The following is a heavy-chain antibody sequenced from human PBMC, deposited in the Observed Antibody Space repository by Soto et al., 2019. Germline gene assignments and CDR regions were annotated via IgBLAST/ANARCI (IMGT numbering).Heavy chain of an antibody. Sequence: PGGSLRLSCAASGFTFSSFWMHWVRQAPGKGLEWVSAISGSGGSTYYADSVKGRFTISRDNSKNTLYLQMNSLRAEDTAVYYCAKARRTTVVTAVYYYWGQGTLVTVSS. CDR1: GFTFSSFW. CDR2: ISGSGGST. V-gene: IGHV3-23*01. D-gene: IGHD2-15*01. J-gene: IGHJ4*02. CDR3: AKARRTTVVTAVYYY.